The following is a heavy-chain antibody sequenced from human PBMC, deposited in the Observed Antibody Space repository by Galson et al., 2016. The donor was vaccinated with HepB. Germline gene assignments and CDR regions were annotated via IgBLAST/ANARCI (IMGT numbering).Heavy chain of an antibody. D-gene: IGHD1-20*01. V-gene: IGHV4-31*03. CDR1: GGSIGSGNHY. CDR2: ISYTGST. CDR3: AREGLTYPHWFDP. J-gene: IGHJ5*02. Sequence: TLSLTCSVSGGSIGSGNHYWNWIRQHPGKGLEYIGYISYTGSTYYNPSLKSRVTISVDTSKNQFSLKLSYLTAADTAVYYCAREGLTYPHWFDPWGQGTLVTVSS.